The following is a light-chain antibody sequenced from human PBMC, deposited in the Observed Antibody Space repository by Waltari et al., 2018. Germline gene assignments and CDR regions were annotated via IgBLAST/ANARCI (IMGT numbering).Light chain of an antibody. CDR3: QPSYSTPGT. Sequence: DSQMTQSPSSLSASVGDRVTITCRASQSISSYLNWYQQKPGKAPKLLIYAASSLHSGVPSRFSGSGSGTDFTLTLSSLQPEDFSTYYCQPSYSTPGTFRHGTKVEIK. J-gene: IGKJ1*01. CDR2: AAS. V-gene: IGKV1-39*01. CDR1: QSISSY.